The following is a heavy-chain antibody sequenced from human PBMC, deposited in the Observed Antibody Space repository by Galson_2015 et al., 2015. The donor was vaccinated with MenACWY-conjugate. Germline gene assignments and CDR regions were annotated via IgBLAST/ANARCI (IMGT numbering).Heavy chain of an antibody. CDR3: AKNRPYFSGSFLDY. D-gene: IGHD3-10*01. J-gene: IGHJ4*02. V-gene: IGHV3-23*01. Sequence: SLRLSCAASGFTFSTYPMTWVRQAPGKGLEWVSAINANGGGTYYADSVKGRFTVSRDNSKNTLFLQMNSLGAEDTAVYFCAKNRPYFSGSFLDYWGQGILVTVSS. CDR2: INANGGGT. CDR1: GFTFSTYP.